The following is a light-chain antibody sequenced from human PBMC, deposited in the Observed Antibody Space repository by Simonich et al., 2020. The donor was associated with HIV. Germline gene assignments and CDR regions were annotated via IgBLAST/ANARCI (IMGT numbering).Light chain of an antibody. Sequence: DIQMTQSPSSLSASVGDRVPTTCRASQSISSYLNWDKQKPGKAPKLLLYAASSLQSWVPSRFSGSGSGTDFTLTISSLQPEDFATYYCQQSYSTPRTFGQGTKVEIK. J-gene: IGKJ1*01. CDR3: QQSYSTPRT. CDR2: AAS. V-gene: IGKV1-39*01. CDR1: QSISSY.